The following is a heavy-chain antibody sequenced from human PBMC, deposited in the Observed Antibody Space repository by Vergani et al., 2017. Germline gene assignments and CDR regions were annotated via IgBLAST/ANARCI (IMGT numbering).Heavy chain of an antibody. D-gene: IGHD2-2*01. V-gene: IGHV1-69*19. CDR3: GCSSTSCYPLCYYYYMDV. J-gene: IGHJ6*03. Sequence: QVQRVQSGAEVKKPGSSVKVSCKASGGTFSSYAISWVRQAPGQGLEWMGGVIPIFGTANYPPKFQGRVTITADESTSTAYMELGSLRSEETAVYYCGCSSTSCYPLCYYYYMDVWGKGTTVTVSS. CDR2: VIPIFGTA. CDR1: GGTFSSYA.